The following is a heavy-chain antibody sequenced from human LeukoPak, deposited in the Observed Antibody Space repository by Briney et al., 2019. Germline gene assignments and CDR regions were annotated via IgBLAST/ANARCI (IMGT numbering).Heavy chain of an antibody. D-gene: IGHD1-1*01. CDR1: GFTVSSNY. CDR2: IYGGVNT. Sequence: GGSLRLSCAASGFTVSSNYMSWVRQAPGKGLEWVSVIYGGVNTVYADSVQGRLTISRDNSKNTLYLQMSSLRAEDTAVYYCAKGPKTGFLFDYWGKGTLVTVSS. CDR3: AKGPKTGFLFDY. J-gene: IGHJ4*02. V-gene: IGHV3-66*01.